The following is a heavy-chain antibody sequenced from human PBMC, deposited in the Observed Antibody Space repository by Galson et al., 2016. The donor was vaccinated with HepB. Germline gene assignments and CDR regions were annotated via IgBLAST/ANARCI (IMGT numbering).Heavy chain of an antibody. Sequence: SVKVSCKASGDSFTDYYIHWLRQAPGQGLEWMGWINPDSGDTNYAQKFQGRVTMTRDTSISTAYMELSSLRSDDTAFYYCAGRAVAGSKGIFDYWGQGTLVTVAS. J-gene: IGHJ4*02. D-gene: IGHD6-19*01. CDR2: INPDSGDT. CDR1: GDSFTDYY. CDR3: AGRAVAGSKGIFDY. V-gene: IGHV1-2*02.